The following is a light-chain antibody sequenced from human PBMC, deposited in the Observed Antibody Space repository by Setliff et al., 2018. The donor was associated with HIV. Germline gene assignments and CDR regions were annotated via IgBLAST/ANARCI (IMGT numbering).Light chain of an antibody. CDR2: LAS. CDR3: QQYNGWPRT. V-gene: IGKV3-15*01. Sequence: EIVMTQSPATLSVSPGERATLSCRASQSISSNLAWYQQKPGQAPRLLIVLASGRATGLPARFSGSGSGTEFTLTISSVQSEDFAVYYCQQYNGWPRTFGQGTKVDIK. J-gene: IGKJ1*01. CDR1: QSISSN.